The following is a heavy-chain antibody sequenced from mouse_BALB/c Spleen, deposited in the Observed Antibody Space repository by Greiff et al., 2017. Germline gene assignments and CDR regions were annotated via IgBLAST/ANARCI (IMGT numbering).Heavy chain of an antibody. CDR2: INPSNGRT. J-gene: IGHJ2*01. CDR1: GYTFTSYW. V-gene: IGHV1S81*02. D-gene: IGHD1-1*01. Sequence: QVQLKQPGAELVKPGASVKLSCKASGYTFTSYWMHWVKQRPGQGLEWIGEINPSNGRTNYNEKFKSKATLTVDKSSSTAYMQLSSLTSEDSAVYYCARRFYYGSSPYYFDYWGQGTTLTVSS. CDR3: ARRFYYGSSPYYFDY.